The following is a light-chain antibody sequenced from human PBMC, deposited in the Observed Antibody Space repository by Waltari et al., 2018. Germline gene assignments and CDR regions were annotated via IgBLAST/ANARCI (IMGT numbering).Light chain of an antibody. V-gene: IGLV2-8*01. J-gene: IGLJ1*01. CDR1: TSDVGGYNY. Sequence: QSALTQPPSASGSPGQSVAISCTGPTSDVGGYNYVSWYQQHPGKAPKLIIYEVSKRPSGVPDRFSGSKSGRTASLTVSGLQAEDEADYYCNSYAGSNNCVFGTGTKVTVL. CDR3: NSYAGSNNCV. CDR2: EVS.